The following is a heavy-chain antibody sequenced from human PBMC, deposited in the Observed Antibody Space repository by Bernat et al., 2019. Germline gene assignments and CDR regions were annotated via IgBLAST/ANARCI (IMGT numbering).Heavy chain of an antibody. D-gene: IGHD6-13*01. Sequence: EVQLVESGGGLVQPGGSLRLSCAASGFTFSSYWMSWVRQAPGKGLEWVANIKQDGSEKYYVDSVKGRFTISRDNAKNSLYLQMNSLRAEDTAVYYCARDSGQVLIAAAGTTDYWGQGTLVTVSS. CDR3: ARDSGQVLIAAAGTTDY. CDR1: GFTFSSYW. V-gene: IGHV3-7*03. J-gene: IGHJ4*02. CDR2: IKQDGSEK.